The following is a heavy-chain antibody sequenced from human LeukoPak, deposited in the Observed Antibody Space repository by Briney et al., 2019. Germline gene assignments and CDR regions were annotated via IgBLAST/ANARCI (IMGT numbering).Heavy chain of an antibody. Sequence: SETLSLTCTVSGYSISSAYYGGWIRQPPGKGLEWIGRIYHSGSTYDNASLKSRVTISVDTSKNQFSLRLSSVTAADTAVYYCASACSSTSCYRDFWGQGTLVTVSS. CDR1: GYSISSAYY. V-gene: IGHV4-38-2*02. J-gene: IGHJ4*02. D-gene: IGHD2-2*01. CDR3: ASACSSTSCYRDF. CDR2: IYHSGST.